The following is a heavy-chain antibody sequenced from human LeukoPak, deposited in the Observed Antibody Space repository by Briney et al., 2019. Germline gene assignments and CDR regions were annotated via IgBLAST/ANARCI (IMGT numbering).Heavy chain of an antibody. CDR3: ATFYDYVWGSLYYFDY. V-gene: IGHV1-24*01. CDR2: FDPEDGET. D-gene: IGHD3-16*01. Sequence: ASVKVSCKVSGYTLTELSTHWVRQAPGKGLEWMGGFDPEDGETIYAQKFQGRVTMTEDTSTDTAYMELSSLRSEDTAVYYCATFYDYVWGSLYYFDYWGQETLVTVSS. J-gene: IGHJ4*02. CDR1: GYTLTELS.